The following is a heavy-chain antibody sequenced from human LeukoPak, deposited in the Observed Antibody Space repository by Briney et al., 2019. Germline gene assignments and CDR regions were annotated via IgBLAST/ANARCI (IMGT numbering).Heavy chain of an antibody. J-gene: IGHJ4*02. CDR3: ARRSQAQGVRDY. CDR1: GGSISSYY. V-gene: IGHV4-59*08. Sequence: SETLSLTCTVSGGSISSYYWSWIRQPPGKGLEWIGYIYYSGSTNYNPSLKSRVTISVDTSKNQFSLKLSSATAADTAVYYCARRSQAQGVRDYWGQGTLVTVSS. D-gene: IGHD1-1*01. CDR2: IYYSGST.